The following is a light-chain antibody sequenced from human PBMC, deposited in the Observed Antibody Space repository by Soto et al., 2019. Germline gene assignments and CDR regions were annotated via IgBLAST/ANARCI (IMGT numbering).Light chain of an antibody. CDR3: SSYAATTPLL. J-gene: IGLJ2*01. CDR1: SSDVGGNNY. Sequence: QSALTQPPSASGSPGQSVTISCTGTSSDVGGNNYVSWYQQHPGRAPKLMIYEVIQRPSGVPDRFSGSKSGNTAFLTVSGLQAEDEADYYCSSYAATTPLLFGGGTKLTVL. V-gene: IGLV2-8*01. CDR2: EVI.